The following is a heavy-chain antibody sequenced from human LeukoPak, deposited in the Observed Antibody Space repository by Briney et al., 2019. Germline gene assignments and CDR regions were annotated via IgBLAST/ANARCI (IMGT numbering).Heavy chain of an antibody. CDR1: GGSISSYY. J-gene: IGHJ4*02. Sequence: SETLSLTCTVSGGSISSYYWSWIRQPPGKGLEWIGYIHYSGSTNYNPSLRGRVTISVDTSRKQFSLTLNSVTAADTAVYFCAGGLSGSYWYYFDYWGQGTLVTVSS. CDR2: IHYSGST. CDR3: AGGLSGSYWYYFDY. D-gene: IGHD1-26*01. V-gene: IGHV4-59*01.